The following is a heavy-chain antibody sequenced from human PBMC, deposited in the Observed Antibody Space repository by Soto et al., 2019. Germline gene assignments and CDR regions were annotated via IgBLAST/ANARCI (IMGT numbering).Heavy chain of an antibody. V-gene: IGHV4-39*02. J-gene: IGHJ5*02. Sequence: PSETLSLTCTVSGGSISSSSYYWGWIRQPPGKGLEWIGSIYYSGSTYYNPSLKSRVTISVDTSKNQFSLKLSSVTAADTAVYYCAREYSRSWYGKSGFDPWGQGPLVTVSS. CDR2: IYYSGST. D-gene: IGHD6-13*01. CDR1: GGSISSSSYY. CDR3: AREYSRSWYGKSGFDP.